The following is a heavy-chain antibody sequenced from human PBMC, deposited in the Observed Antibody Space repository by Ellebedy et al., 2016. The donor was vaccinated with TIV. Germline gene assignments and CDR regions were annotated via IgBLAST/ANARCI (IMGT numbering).Heavy chain of an antibody. CDR2: MYYSGST. CDR1: GVSITSHY. Sequence: SETLSLXXTVSGVSITSHYWSWIRQPPGKGLEWLGSMYYSGSTYFNPSLRSRVSISVDTSKNQFSLNLSSVTAADTAVYYCARGTDISKVGYWGQGTLVTVAS. D-gene: IGHD3-3*02. CDR3: ARGTDISKVGY. J-gene: IGHJ4*02. V-gene: IGHV4-30-4*01.